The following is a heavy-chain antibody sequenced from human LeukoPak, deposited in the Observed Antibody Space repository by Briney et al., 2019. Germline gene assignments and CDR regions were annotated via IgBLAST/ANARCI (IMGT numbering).Heavy chain of an antibody. Sequence: ASVKVSCKASGSTFTDYYMHWVRQAPGQGLEWMGWINPNSGGTNYAQKFQGRVTMTRDTSISTAYMELSRLRSDDTAVYYCAREWRKWLQLLGDFDYWGQGTLVTVSS. CDR3: AREWRKWLQLLGDFDY. D-gene: IGHD5-24*01. CDR1: GSTFTDYY. CDR2: INPNSGGT. J-gene: IGHJ4*02. V-gene: IGHV1-2*02.